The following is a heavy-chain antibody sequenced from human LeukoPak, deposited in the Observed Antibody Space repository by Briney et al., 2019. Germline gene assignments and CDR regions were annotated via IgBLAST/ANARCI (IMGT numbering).Heavy chain of an antibody. CDR2: INHSGST. D-gene: IGHD1-7*01. J-gene: IGHJ5*02. V-gene: IGHV4-39*07. Sequence: SETLSLTCTVSGDSISTSNSYWGWIRQPPGKGLEWIGEINHSGSTNYIPSLKSRVTISVDTSKNQFSLKLSSVTAADTAVYYCARGRYNWNYRRATNWFDPWGQGTLVTVSS. CDR1: GDSISTSNSY. CDR3: ARGRYNWNYRRATNWFDP.